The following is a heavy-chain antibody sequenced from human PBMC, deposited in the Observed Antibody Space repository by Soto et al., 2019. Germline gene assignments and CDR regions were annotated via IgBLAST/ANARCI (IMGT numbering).Heavy chain of an antibody. J-gene: IGHJ4*02. CDR3: SRVAFDSSGYERVY. CDR1: GFTVSSNY. D-gene: IGHD3-22*01. CDR2: IYSGCST. V-gene: IGHV3-53*04. Sequence: GGSLRLSCAASGFTVSSNYMSWVRQAPGKGLEWVSVIYSGCSTYYADSVKGRFTISRHNSKNTLYLQMNSLRAEDKAVYYCSRVAFDSSGYERVYWGQGTLVTVSS.